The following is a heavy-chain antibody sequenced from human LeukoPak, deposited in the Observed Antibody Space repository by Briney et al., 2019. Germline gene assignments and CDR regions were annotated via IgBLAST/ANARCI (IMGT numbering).Heavy chain of an antibody. CDR1: GYSFSSYW. Sequence: GESLKISCKALGYSFSSYWNAWVRPTPGKGLEWMGIIYPGGSETRYDPSFQGQVTVSADSSTSTAYLQWSSLRASDTAMYYCARASRDGYNQNFDHWGQGTLVTVSS. D-gene: IGHD5-24*01. CDR3: ARASRDGYNQNFDH. CDR2: IYPGGSET. J-gene: IGHJ4*02. V-gene: IGHV5-51*01.